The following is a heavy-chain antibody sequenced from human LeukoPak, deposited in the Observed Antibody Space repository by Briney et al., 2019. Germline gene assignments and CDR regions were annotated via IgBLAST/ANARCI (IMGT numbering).Heavy chain of an antibody. V-gene: IGHV3-30*02. J-gene: IGHJ4*02. CDR1: GFIFSNYG. D-gene: IGHD6-13*01. Sequence: PGGSLRLSCTTSGFIFSNYGMHWVRQAPGKGLEWVALIRNDIPKDGINKYYADSVRGRFTISRDNSKNTVYLQMNSLRVADTAMYCCAKGDSNWGQGTLVTVSS. CDR3: AKGDSN. CDR2: IRNDIPKDGINK.